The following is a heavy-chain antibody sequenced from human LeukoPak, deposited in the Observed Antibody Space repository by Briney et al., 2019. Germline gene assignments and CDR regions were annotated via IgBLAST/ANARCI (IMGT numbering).Heavy chain of an antibody. J-gene: IGHJ4*02. CDR1: GVSISSYY. CDR2: IYYSGST. Sequence: PSETLSLTCTVSGVSISSYYWNWIRQPLGKGLEWIGYIYYSGSTNYNPSLKSRVTISVDTSKNQFSLKLSAVTAADTAVYYCARLRYDSSGYRSSSYYFEYWGQGTLVTVSS. V-gene: IGHV4-59*01. CDR3: ARLRYDSSGYRSSSYYFEY. D-gene: IGHD3-22*01.